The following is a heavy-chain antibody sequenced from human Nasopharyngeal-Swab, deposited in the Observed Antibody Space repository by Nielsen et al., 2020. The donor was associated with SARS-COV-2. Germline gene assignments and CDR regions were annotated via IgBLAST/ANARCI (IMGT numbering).Heavy chain of an antibody. D-gene: IGHD4-11*01. Sequence: GGSLRLSCAASGFTFSSYGMNWVRQAPGKGLVWVSRINSDGSTINYADAVKGRFTISRDNAKNSLYLQMNSLRAGDTAVYYCARDHLMTVTIPYYYYGMDVWGQGTTVTVSS. V-gene: IGHV3-74*01. J-gene: IGHJ6*02. CDR2: INSDGSTI. CDR3: ARDHLMTVTIPYYYYGMDV. CDR1: GFTFSSYG.